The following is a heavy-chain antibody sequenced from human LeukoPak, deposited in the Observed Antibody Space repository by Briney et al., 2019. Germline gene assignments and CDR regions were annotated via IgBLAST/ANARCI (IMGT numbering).Heavy chain of an antibody. CDR2: IIPILGIA. CDR1: GGTFSSYA. CDR3: ARAGYDFWSGYYFDY. D-gene: IGHD3-3*01. V-gene: IGHV1-69*04. J-gene: IGHJ4*02. Sequence: ASVKVSCKASGGTFSSYAISWVRQAPGQGLEWMGRIIPILGIANYAQKFQGRVTITADKSTSTAYMELSSLRSEDTAVYYCARAGYDFWSGYYFDYWGQGTLVTVPS.